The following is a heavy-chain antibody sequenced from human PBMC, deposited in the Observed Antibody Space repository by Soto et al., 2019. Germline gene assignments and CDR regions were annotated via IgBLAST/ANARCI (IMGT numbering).Heavy chain of an antibody. CDR3: ARGVFYYYGSSGYSPDY. CDR1: VFTSSSYV. D-gene: IGHD3-22*01. J-gene: IGHJ4*02. CDR2: ISFDGSKK. Sequence: SLRLSCEGSVFTSSSYVMHWVRQAPGKWLEWVALISFDGSKKNYADSVKGRFTISRDNSKNMMYLQMNSLRPEDTAVYYCARGVFYYYGSSGYSPDYWGQGTLVTVSS. V-gene: IGHV3-30-3*01.